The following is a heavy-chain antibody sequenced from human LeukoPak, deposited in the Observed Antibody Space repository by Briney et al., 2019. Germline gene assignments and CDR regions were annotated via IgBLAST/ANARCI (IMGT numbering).Heavy chain of an antibody. D-gene: IGHD3-10*01. CDR1: GYTFTGHY. CDR2: VNPNSGGT. J-gene: IGHJ4*02. V-gene: IGHV1-2*02. CDR3: ARDGRTYGSGSYPDY. Sequence: ASVKVSCKASGYTFTGHYLHWVRQAPGQGLEWMGWVNPNSGGTNYAQKFQGRVTMTRDTSISTVYMELRRLRSDDTAVYYCARDGRTYGSGSYPDYWGRGTLATVSS.